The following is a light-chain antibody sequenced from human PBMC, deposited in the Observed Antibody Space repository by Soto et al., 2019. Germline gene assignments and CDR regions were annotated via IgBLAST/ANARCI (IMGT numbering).Light chain of an antibody. J-gene: IGLJ2*01. CDR3: AAWDDSRSGRVV. CDR1: SSNIGSNY. Sequence: QSVLTQPPSASGTPGQRVTISCSGSSSNIGSNYVYWYQQLPGAAPKLLIYRNSQRPSGGPDRFSASKTGTSASLAISGLRSEDEADYYCAAWDDSRSGRVVFGGGTKVTVL. CDR2: RNS. V-gene: IGLV1-47*01.